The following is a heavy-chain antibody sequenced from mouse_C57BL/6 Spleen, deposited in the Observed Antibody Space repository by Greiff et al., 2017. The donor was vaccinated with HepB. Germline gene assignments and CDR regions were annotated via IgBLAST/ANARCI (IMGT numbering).Heavy chain of an antibody. CDR2: IYPRSGNT. J-gene: IGHJ2*01. CDR1: GYSFTSYY. Sequence: VQRVESGPELVKPGASVKISCKASGYSFTSYYIHWVKQRPGQGLEWIGWIYPRSGNTKYNEKFKGKATLTADTSSSTAYMQLRSLTSEDSAVYYCARSNYYGSSYFFDYWGQGTTLTVSS. D-gene: IGHD1-1*01. CDR3: ARSNYYGSSYFFDY. V-gene: IGHV1-66*01.